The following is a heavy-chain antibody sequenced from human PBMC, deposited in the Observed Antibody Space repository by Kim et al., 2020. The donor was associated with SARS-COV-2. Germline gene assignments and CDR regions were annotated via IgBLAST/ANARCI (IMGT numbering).Heavy chain of an antibody. CDR3: ASGYSSSWYPFDY. J-gene: IGHJ4*02. D-gene: IGHD6-13*01. Sequence: AESGTGPFTISRDTAKNSLYLQMNSLRAEDTALYYCASGYSSSWYPFDYWGQGTLVTVSS. V-gene: IGHV3-9*01.